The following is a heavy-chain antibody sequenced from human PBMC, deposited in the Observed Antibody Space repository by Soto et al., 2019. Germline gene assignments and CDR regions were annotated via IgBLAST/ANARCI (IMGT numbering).Heavy chain of an antibody. D-gene: IGHD6-13*01. J-gene: IGHJ4*02. CDR3: SKDQDCSWYEIDY. CDR1: GFTFSNYA. CDR2: ISGSGGST. Sequence: EVQLLESGGGLEQPGGSLRLSCAASGFTFSNYAVTWVREAPGKGLEWVSTISGSGGSTYYADSVKGRFTISRDNSKNTLYLQMNSLRAEDTAVYYCSKDQDCSWYEIDYWGQGTLVTVSS. V-gene: IGHV3-23*01.